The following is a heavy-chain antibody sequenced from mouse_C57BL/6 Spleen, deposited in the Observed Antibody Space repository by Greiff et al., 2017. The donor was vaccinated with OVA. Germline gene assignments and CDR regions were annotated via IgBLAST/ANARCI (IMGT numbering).Heavy chain of an antibody. Sequence: VQLQQSGAELVKPGASVKISCKASGYAFSSYWMNWVQQRPGKGLEWIGQIYPGDGDTTYNGKFKGKATLTAAKSSSTAYMQLSSLTSEDSAVYFCTRTYSNYWYFDVWGTGTTVTVSS. V-gene: IGHV1-80*01. CDR2: IYPGDGDT. D-gene: IGHD2-5*01. CDR1: GYAFSSYW. J-gene: IGHJ1*03. CDR3: TRTYSNYWYFDV.